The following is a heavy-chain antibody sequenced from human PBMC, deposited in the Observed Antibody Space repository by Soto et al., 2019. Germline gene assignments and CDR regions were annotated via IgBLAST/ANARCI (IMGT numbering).Heavy chain of an antibody. CDR3: ARDDCTSTSCFAED. Sequence: EVQLVESGGGLVQPGGSLRLSCAASGFTVSGNYMSWVRQAPGKGLEWVPILYSSGSTDYADSVKGRFTISVDNSKNTLHLQMNSLRVEDTAVYYCARDDCTSTSCFAEDWGQGTLVTVSS. V-gene: IGHV3-66*01. CDR2: LYSSGST. D-gene: IGHD2-2*01. J-gene: IGHJ4*02. CDR1: GFTVSGNY.